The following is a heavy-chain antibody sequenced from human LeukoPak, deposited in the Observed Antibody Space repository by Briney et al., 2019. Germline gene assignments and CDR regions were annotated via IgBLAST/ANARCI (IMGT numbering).Heavy chain of an antibody. J-gene: IGHJ4*02. CDR3: AKVDSSGWGGGTFDY. D-gene: IGHD6-19*01. V-gene: IGHV3-48*04. CDR1: GFTFSSYS. CDR2: IRSDNSAT. Sequence: SGGPLRLSCAVSGFTFSSYSLNWVRQAPGKALEWVSYIRSDNSATYHADSVKGRFTISRDNAKNSLYLQMNSLRAEDTALYYCAKVDSSGWGGGTFDYWGQGTLVTVSS.